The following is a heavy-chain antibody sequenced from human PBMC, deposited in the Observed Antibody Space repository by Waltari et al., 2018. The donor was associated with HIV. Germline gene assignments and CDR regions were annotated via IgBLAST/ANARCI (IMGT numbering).Heavy chain of an antibody. J-gene: IGHJ4*02. V-gene: IGHV3-74*01. CDR2: INSDGSST. D-gene: IGHD1-7*01. Sequence: EVQLVESGGGLVQPGGSLRLSCAASGFTFSSYWTHWVRQAPGKGLVWVSGINSDGSSTSYADSVKGRFTISRDNAKNTLYLQMNSLRAEDTAVYYCARAGRDGKLPPDYWGQGTLVTVSS. CDR3: ARAGRDGKLPPDY. CDR1: GFTFSSYW.